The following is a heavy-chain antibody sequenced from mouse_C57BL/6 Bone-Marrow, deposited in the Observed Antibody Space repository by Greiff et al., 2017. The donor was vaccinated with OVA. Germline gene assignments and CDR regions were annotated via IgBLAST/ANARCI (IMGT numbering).Heavy chain of an antibody. J-gene: IGHJ1*03. Sequence: QVHVKQSGAELARPGASVKLSCKASGYTFPSYGISWVKQRTGQGLEWIGETYPRSGNTYYNEKFKGKATLTADKSSSTAYMELRSLTSEDSAVYFCARAGVMYYGSSYNWYFDVWGTGTTVTVSS. CDR2: TYPRSGNT. V-gene: IGHV1-81*01. D-gene: IGHD1-1*01. CDR1: GYTFPSYG. CDR3: ARAGVMYYGSSYNWYFDV.